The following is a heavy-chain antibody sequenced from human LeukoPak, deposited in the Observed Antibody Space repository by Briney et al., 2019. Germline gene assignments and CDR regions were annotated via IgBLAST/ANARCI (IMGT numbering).Heavy chain of an antibody. J-gene: IGHJ4*02. CDR3: ARDAPYGGDLDY. Sequence: GGSLRLSCAASGFTFSSYGMHWVRQAPGKGLEWVAVIWYDGSNKYYADSVKGRFTISRDNSKNTLYLQMNSLRAEDTAVYYCARDAPYGGDLDYWGQGTLVTVSS. V-gene: IGHV3-33*01. D-gene: IGHD2-21*01. CDR1: GFTFSSYG. CDR2: IWYDGSNK.